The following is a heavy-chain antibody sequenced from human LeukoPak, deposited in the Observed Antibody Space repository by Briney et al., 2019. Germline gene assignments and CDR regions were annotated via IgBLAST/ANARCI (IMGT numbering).Heavy chain of an antibody. V-gene: IGHV3-23*01. Sequence: GGSLRLSCAASGFTFSSYSMNWVRQAPGKGLEWVSSISGSGSITYYADSVKGRFTISRDNSKDTLYLQMNSLRPEDTAVYYCAKRRGLELLYYYYMDVWGKGTTVTVSS. CDR3: AKRRGLELLYYYYMDV. J-gene: IGHJ6*03. CDR1: GFTFSSYS. D-gene: IGHD1-7*01. CDR2: ISGSGSIT.